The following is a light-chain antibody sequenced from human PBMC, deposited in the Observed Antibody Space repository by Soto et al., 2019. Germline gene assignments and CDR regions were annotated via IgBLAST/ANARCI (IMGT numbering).Light chain of an antibody. Sequence: DIQLTQSPSFLSASVGDRVTITCRASQGISSYVAWYQQKPGKAPKLLIYAASTLQSGVPSRFSGSGYGTEFTLTISSLQPEDFATYYCQQLNSYPPTFGGGTKVEIK. CDR1: QGISSY. CDR3: QQLNSYPPT. J-gene: IGKJ4*01. V-gene: IGKV1-9*01. CDR2: AAS.